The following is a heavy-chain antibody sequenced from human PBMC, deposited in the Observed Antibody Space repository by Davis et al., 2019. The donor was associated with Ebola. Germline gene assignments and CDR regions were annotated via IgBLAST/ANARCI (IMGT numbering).Heavy chain of an antibody. CDR2: ISGSGGST. J-gene: IGHJ4*02. D-gene: IGHD5-12*01. Sequence: GESLKISCAASGFTFSSYAMSWVRQAPGKGLEWVSAISGSGGSTYYADSVKGRFTISRDNSKNTLYLQMNSLRAEDTAVYYCAKGGFGYSGYDSPLYFDYWGQGTLVTVSS. CDR3: AKGGFGYSGYDSPLYFDY. CDR1: GFTFSSYA. V-gene: IGHV3-23*01.